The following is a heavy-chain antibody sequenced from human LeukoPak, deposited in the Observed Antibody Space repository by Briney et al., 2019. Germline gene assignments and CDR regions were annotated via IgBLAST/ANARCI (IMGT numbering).Heavy chain of an antibody. CDR2: IRYDGSNK. Sequence: HPGGSLRLSCAASGFTFSSYGMHWVRQAPGKGLEWVAFIRYDGSNKYYADSVKGRFTISRDNSKNTLYLQMNSLRAEDTAVYYCAKVALDIVVVPAAIQIYFDYWGQGTLVTVSS. J-gene: IGHJ4*02. D-gene: IGHD2-2*02. CDR3: AKVALDIVVVPAAIQIYFDY. CDR1: GFTFSSYG. V-gene: IGHV3-30*02.